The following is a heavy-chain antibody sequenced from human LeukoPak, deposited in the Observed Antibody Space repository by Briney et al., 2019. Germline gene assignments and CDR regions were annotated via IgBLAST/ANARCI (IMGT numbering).Heavy chain of an antibody. CDR1: GDTFNNYA. V-gene: IGHV1-69*04. J-gene: IGHJ6*02. Sequence: SVKVSCKASGDTFNNYAINWVRQAPGQGPEWMGRIIPLLSEVHYAQELLGRVTITADKSTRTAYMEVSSLRSEDTAVYYCARSNYGDDGDFYYYYGMDVWGQGTTVTVSS. CDR3: ARSNYGDDGDFYYYYGMDV. D-gene: IGHD4-17*01. CDR2: IIPLLSEV.